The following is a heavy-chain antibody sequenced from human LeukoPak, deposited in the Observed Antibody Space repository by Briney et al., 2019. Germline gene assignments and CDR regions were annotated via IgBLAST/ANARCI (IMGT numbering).Heavy chain of an antibody. J-gene: IGHJ4*02. CDR3: AREGDGLWFGEHHFDY. D-gene: IGHD3-10*01. V-gene: IGHV4-4*07. Sequence: SETLSLTCTVSGGSISSYYWSWIRQPAGKGLEWIGRIYTSGSTNYNPSLKSRVTMSVDTSKNQFSLKLSSVTAADTAVYYCAREGDGLWFGEHHFDYWGQGTLVTVSS. CDR1: GGSISSYY. CDR2: IYTSGST.